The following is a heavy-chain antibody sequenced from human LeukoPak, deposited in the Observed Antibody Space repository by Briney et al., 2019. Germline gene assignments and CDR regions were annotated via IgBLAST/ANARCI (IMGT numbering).Heavy chain of an antibody. CDR1: GFAVSSNY. CDR3: ARDASSSWSHDAFDI. V-gene: IGHV3-66*01. J-gene: IGHJ3*02. D-gene: IGHD6-13*01. CDR2: IYSGGST. Sequence: GGSLRLSCAASGFAVSSNYMHWVRQAPGKGLKWVSLIYSGGSTYYADSMKGRFTISRDNSKNTLYLQMNSLRAEDTAVYYCARDASSSWSHDAFDIWGQGTMVTVSS.